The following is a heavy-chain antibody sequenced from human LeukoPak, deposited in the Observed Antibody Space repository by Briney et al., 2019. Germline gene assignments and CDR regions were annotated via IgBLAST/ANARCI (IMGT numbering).Heavy chain of an antibody. Sequence: GGSLRLSCAASGFIFTDYSMNWVRQAPGKGLEWVSYIDRSSNNIYYPDSVKGRFTISRDDAKNSLYLQMNSLRAEDTALYYCARTNYYDISGYDYWGQGTLVTVSS. CDR2: IDRSSNNI. J-gene: IGHJ4*02. V-gene: IGHV3-48*04. CDR3: ARTNYYDISGYDY. D-gene: IGHD3-22*01. CDR1: GFIFTDYS.